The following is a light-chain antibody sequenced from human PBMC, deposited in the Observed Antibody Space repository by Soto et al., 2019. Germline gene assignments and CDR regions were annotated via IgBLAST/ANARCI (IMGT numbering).Light chain of an antibody. V-gene: IGKV1-39*01. CDR2: VAS. J-gene: IGKJ1*01. CDR3: QQTNSIPWT. CDR1: QSVDNY. Sequence: DIPMTQSPSSLSAFVGDRLTITCRASQSVDNYLNWYQHKPGKAPKLLISVASTLQTGVPSRFSGSGSGTDFTLTISSLQPEDFATYYCQQTNSIPWTFGQGTKVEI.